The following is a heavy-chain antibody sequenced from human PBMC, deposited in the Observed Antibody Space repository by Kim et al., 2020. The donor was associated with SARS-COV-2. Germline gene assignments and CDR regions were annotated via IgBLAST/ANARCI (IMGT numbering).Heavy chain of an antibody. D-gene: IGHD1-26*01. Sequence: NPTYAQGFTGRFVFSLDTSVSTAYLQISSLKAEDTAVYYCAREESGSYDYWGQGTLVTVSS. V-gene: IGHV7-4-1*02. J-gene: IGHJ4*02. CDR2: NP. CDR3: AREESGSYDY.